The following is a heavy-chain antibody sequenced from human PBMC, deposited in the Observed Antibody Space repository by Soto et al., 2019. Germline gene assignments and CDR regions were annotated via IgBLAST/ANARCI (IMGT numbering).Heavy chain of an antibody. J-gene: IGHJ4*02. CDR3: ARRKERSGPHYFDS. Sequence: QVQLVQSGAEVKKPGASVKVSCKASGYSFITYDINWVRQAPGQGLEWMGWMNPSNGNAGYAQKFPGRVTMTRNTAISTAYMELSSLRSNDTSVYFCARRKERSGPHYFDSCGQGTLVNVSS. V-gene: IGHV1-8*01. CDR2: MNPSNGNA. D-gene: IGHD1-1*01. CDR1: GYSFITYD.